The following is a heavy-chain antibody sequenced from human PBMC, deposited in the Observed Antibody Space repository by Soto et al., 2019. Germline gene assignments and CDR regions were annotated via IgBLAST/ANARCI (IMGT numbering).Heavy chain of an antibody. V-gene: IGHV4-30-4*01. J-gene: IGHJ5*02. Sequence: QVQLRESGPGLVKPSQTRSLNCSVSGASVAGGSYYWSWVRQPPGKGLEWIGYIPSRGRPFYNPSLTSRGTISADTSKNQLSLQLTSVTAADTAVYYCARDTYSGYDFGLWGQGTLVTVSS. CDR1: GASVAGGSYY. CDR3: ARDTYSGYDFGL. D-gene: IGHD5-12*01. CDR2: IPSRGRP.